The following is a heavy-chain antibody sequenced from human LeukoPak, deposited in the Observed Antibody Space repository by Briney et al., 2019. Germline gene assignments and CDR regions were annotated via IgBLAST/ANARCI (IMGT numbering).Heavy chain of an antibody. Sequence: NAGGSLRLSCVASGFTFSSYSMNWVRQAPGKGLEWVSSISSSSSYIYYADSMKGRFTISRDNAKNSMYLQMNSLRAEDTAVYYCARDLPDSGSYSPYFDYWGQGTLVTVSS. J-gene: IGHJ4*02. CDR2: ISSSSSYI. D-gene: IGHD1-26*01. V-gene: IGHV3-21*01. CDR1: GFTFSSYS. CDR3: ARDLPDSGSYSPYFDY.